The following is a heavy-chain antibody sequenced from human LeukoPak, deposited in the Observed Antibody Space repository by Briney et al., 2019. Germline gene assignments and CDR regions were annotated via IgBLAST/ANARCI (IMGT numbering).Heavy chain of an antibody. Sequence: GGSLRLSCAASGFTFSSYAMHWVRQAPGKGLEWVAVISYDGSNKYYADSVKGRFTISRDNSKNTLYLQMNSLRAEDTAVYYCAKDSHSGSYLGFDYWGQGTLVTVSS. CDR3: AKDSHSGSYLGFDY. V-gene: IGHV3-30-3*01. CDR1: GFTFSSYA. D-gene: IGHD1-26*01. CDR2: ISYDGSNK. J-gene: IGHJ4*02.